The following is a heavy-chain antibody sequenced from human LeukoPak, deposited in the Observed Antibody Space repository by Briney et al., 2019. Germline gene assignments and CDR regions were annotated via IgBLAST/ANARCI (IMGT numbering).Heavy chain of an antibody. J-gene: IGHJ4*02. CDR3: ARAPRYFDWLFYDY. V-gene: IGHV4-34*01. D-gene: IGHD3-9*01. CDR2: INHSGGT. CDR1: GGSFSGYY. Sequence: SETLSLTCAVYGGSFSGYYWSWIRQPPGKGLEWIGEINHSGGTNYNPSLKSRVTISVDTSKNQFSLKLSSATAADTAVYYCARAPRYFDWLFYDYWGQGTLVTVSS.